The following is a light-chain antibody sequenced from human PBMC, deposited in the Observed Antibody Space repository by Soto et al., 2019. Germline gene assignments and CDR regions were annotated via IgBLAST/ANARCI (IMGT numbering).Light chain of an antibody. CDR3: TSFSNTNSLYV. J-gene: IGLJ1*01. CDR1: GSDIAGYNY. CDR2: EVT. Sequence: QSVLTQPASVSGSLGQSITISCTGTGSDIAGYNYISWYQQLPGKAPKLIIYEVTIRPSGISNRFSGSKSGNTASLTISGLXAEDEADYFCTSFSNTNSLYVFGTGTKVTVL. V-gene: IGLV2-14*01.